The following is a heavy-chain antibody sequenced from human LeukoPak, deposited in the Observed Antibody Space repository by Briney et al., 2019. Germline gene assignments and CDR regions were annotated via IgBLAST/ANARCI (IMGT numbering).Heavy chain of an antibody. CDR1: GGSISSSSYY. CDR2: IYHSGST. D-gene: IGHD1-26*01. Sequence: SETLSLTCTVSGGSISSSSYYWGWIRQPPGKGLEWIGSIYHSGSTYYNPSLKSRVTISVDTSKNQFSLKLSSVTAADTAVYYCARGLRVGATIFDYWGQGTLVTVSS. V-gene: IGHV4-39*07. J-gene: IGHJ4*02. CDR3: ARGLRVGATIFDY.